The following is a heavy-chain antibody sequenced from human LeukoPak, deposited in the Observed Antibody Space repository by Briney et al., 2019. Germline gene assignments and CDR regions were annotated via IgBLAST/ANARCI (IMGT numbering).Heavy chain of an antibody. CDR2: ISGSGGTT. D-gene: IGHD3-22*01. CDR3: AKAVSGYYSIFDY. Sequence: GGSLRLSCAASGFTFSSYAMSWVRQAPGKGLGGGSVISGSGGTTYYADSVKGRFTISRDNSKNTLYLQMNSLRTEDTAVYYCAKAVSGYYSIFDYWGQGTLVTVSS. V-gene: IGHV3-23*01. J-gene: IGHJ4*02. CDR1: GFTFSSYA.